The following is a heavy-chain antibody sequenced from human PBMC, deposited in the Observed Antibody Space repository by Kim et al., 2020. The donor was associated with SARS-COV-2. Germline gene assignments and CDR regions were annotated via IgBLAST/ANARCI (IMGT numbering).Heavy chain of an antibody. CDR2: IIPIFGTA. CDR3: ARDEGGLRLPYYGMDV. CDR1: GGTFSSYA. D-gene: IGHD5-12*01. J-gene: IGHJ6*02. Sequence: SVKVSCKASGGTFSSYAISWVRQAPGQGLEWMGGIIPIFGTANNAQKFQDRVTITADKSTTTAYMELSSLRSEDTAVYYCARDEGGLRLPYYGMDVWGQGTTVTVSS. V-gene: IGHV1-69*06.